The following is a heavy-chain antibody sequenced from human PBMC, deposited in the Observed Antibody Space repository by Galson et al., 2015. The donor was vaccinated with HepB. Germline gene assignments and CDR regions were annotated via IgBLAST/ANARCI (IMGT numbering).Heavy chain of an antibody. V-gene: IGHV3-23*01. Sequence: SLRLSCAASGFRFNIYDMSWVRQAPGKGLEWVSGITNSGGRRYYAEPGKGRFTISGDNSKNTVFLQMSSLRAEDTAIYYCAKGAYMSSYSLYGMDAWGQGTTVIVSS. CDR1: GFRFNIYD. D-gene: IGHD6-6*01. CDR2: ITNSGGRR. CDR3: AKGAYMSSYSLYGMDA. J-gene: IGHJ6*02.